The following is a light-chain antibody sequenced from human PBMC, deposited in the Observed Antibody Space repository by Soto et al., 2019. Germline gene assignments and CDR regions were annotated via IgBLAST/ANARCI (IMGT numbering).Light chain of an antibody. CDR3: QQYNSYSALT. V-gene: IGKV1-5*01. CDR1: QSISSW. CDR2: DAS. J-gene: IGKJ4*01. Sequence: DIQMTQSPSTLSASVGDRVTITCRASQSISSWLAWYQQKPGKAPKLLIYDASSLESGVPSRFSGSGSGTEVTLTISSLQPDDFATYYCQQYNSYSALTFGRGTKLEIK.